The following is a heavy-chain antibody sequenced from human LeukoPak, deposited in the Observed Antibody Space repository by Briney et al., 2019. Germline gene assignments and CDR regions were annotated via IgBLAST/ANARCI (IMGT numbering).Heavy chain of an antibody. J-gene: IGHJ4*02. CDR2: IYSGGST. CDR1: GFTVSSNY. Sequence: GGSLRLSCAASGFTVSSNYMSWVRQAPGKGLEWVSVIYSGGSTDYADSVKGRFTISRDNSKNTLYLQMNSLRAEDTAVIYCARLRGYSGYDYFDYWGQGTLVTVSS. D-gene: IGHD5-12*01. V-gene: IGHV3-53*01. CDR3: ARLRGYSGYDYFDY.